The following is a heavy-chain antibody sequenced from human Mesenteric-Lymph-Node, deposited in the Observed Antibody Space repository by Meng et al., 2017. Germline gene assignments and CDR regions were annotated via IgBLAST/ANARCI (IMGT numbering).Heavy chain of an antibody. CDR1: GGTFRSYA. D-gene: IGHD3-22*01. CDR3: ARVEYYYDSSGYYYS. V-gene: IGHV1-69*06. CDR2: IIPIFGTA. J-gene: IGHJ4*02. Sequence: QLVQTGAWVRNPGSPVQVSCNASGGTFRSYAISWVRQAPGQGLEWMGGIIPIFGTANYAQKFQGRVTITADKSTSTAYMELSSLRSEDTAVYYCARVEYYYDSSGYYYSWGQGTLVTVSS.